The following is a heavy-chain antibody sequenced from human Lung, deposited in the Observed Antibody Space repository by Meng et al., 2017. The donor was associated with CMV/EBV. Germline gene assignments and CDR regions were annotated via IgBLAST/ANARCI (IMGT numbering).Heavy chain of an antibody. CDR2: ISAYNGNT. D-gene: IGHD1-1*01. CDR1: GYTFTNYG. CDR3: ARDRATRAYYFDY. V-gene: IGHV1-18*01. Sequence: SVKVSXKASGYTFTNYGISWVRQAPGQGLEWMGWISAYNGNTNYAQNLQGRVTMTTDTSTNTAYMELRSLRSDDTAIYFCARDRATRAYYFDYWGQGTLVTVSS. J-gene: IGHJ4*02.